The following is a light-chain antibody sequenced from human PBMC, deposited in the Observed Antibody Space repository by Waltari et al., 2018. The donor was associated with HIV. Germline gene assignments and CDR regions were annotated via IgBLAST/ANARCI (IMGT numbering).Light chain of an antibody. CDR2: VDS. CDR1: NIGSQS. J-gene: IGLJ2*01. Sequence: SYVLTQPPSVSVAPGPTARITCEGNNIGSQSVHWYQQRPGQAPALAVNVDSDRPSAIPGRFSGANSWNTATLTISRVEAGDEAYYYGQVWHSNSDHVVFGGGTKLTGL. CDR3: QVWHSNSDHVV. V-gene: IGLV3-21*02.